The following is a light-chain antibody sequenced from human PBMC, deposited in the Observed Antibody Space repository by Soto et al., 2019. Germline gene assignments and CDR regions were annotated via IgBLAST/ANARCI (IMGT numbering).Light chain of an antibody. CDR1: SSDVGGYND. J-gene: IGLJ2*01. CDR2: DVS. Sequence: QSALTQPASVSGSPGQSITISCTGTSSDVGGYNDVSWYQQHTGKAPKLMIYDVSNRTSGVSNRFSGSKSGNTATLTISGLQAEDDADYYCSSYTSSSTLVGFGGGTQLTVL. CDR3: SSYTSSSTLVG. V-gene: IGLV2-14*01.